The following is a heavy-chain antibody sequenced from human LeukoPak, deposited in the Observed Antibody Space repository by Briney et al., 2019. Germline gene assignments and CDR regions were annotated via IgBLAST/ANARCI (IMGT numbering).Heavy chain of an antibody. D-gene: IGHD2-2*01. J-gene: IGHJ4*02. CDR2: IKSKTDGGTT. CDR1: GFTFSDYY. CDR3: TTVGWECQLPPSWYFDY. Sequence: GGSLRLPCAASGFTFSDYYMSWIRQAPGKGLEWVGRIKSKTDGGTTDYAAPVKGRFTISRDDSKNTLYLQMNSLKTEDTAVYYCTTVGWECQLPPSWYFDYWGQGTLVTVSS. V-gene: IGHV3-15*01.